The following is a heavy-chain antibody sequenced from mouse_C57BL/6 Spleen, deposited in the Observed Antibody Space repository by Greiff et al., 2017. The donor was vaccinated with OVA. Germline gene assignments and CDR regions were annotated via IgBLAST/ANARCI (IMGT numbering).Heavy chain of an antibody. V-gene: IGHV1-74*01. D-gene: IGHD2-4*01. J-gene: IGHJ3*01. Sequence: QVQLKQPGAELVKPGASVKVSCKASGYTFTSYWMHWVKQRPGQGLEWIGRIHPSDSDTNYNQKFKGKATLTVDKSSSTAYMQLSSLTSEDSAVYYCAIESYDYPFAYWGQGTLVTVSA. CDR3: AIESYDYPFAY. CDR1: GYTFTSYW. CDR2: IHPSDSDT.